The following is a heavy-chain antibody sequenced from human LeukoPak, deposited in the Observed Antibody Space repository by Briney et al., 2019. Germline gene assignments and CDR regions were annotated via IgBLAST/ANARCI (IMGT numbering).Heavy chain of an antibody. Sequence: ASVKVSCTASGYAFTSYYMHWVRQAPGQGLEWMGIINPSGGSTSYAEKFQGRVTMTRDTSTSTVYMELSSLRSEDTAVYYCARGGVIRPLWYWGQGTLVTVSS. CDR2: INPSGGST. J-gene: IGHJ4*02. D-gene: IGHD3-10*01. CDR3: ARGGVIRPLWY. V-gene: IGHV1-46*01. CDR1: GYAFTSYY.